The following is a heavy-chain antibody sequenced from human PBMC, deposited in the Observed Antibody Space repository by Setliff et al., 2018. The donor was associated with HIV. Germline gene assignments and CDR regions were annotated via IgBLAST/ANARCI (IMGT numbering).Heavy chain of an antibody. CDR3: AKDTYSTGWYTTDFYYYGMEV. V-gene: IGHV3-30-3*02. CDR1: GYTFTSYA. Sequence: SCKASGYTFTSYAMHWVRQAPGKGLEWVAVISYDGSNKYYADSVKGRFTISRDNIKDSLYLQMNSLRIEDTALYYCAKDTYSTGWYTTDFYYYGMEVWGQGTTVTVSS. D-gene: IGHD6-19*01. J-gene: IGHJ6*02. CDR2: ISYDGSNK.